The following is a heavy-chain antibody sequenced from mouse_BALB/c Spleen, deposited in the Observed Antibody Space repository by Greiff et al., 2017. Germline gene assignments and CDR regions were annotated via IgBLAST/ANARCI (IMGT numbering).Heavy chain of an antibody. J-gene: IGHJ2*01. V-gene: IGHV1-66*01. CDR2: IFPGSGNT. Sequence: QVQLKESGPELVKPGASVKISCKASGYSFTSYYIHWVKQRPGQGLEWIGWIFPGSGNTKYNEKFKGKATLTADTSSSTAYMQLSSLTSEDSAVYFCATDGNYYFDYWGQGTTLTVSS. CDR3: ATDGNYYFDY. D-gene: IGHD2-1*01. CDR1: GYSFTSYY.